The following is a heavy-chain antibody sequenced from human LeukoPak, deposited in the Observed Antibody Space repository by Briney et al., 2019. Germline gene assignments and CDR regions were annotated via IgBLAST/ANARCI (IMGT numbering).Heavy chain of an antibody. V-gene: IGHV1-69*06. Sequence: SVKVSCKASGYTFTSYGISWVRQAPGQGLEWMGGIIPIFGTANYAQKFQGRVTITADKSTSTAYVELSSLRSEDTAVYYCARDRGSGSSGYFDYWGQGTLVTVSS. CDR1: GYTFTSYG. CDR3: ARDRGSGSSGYFDY. CDR2: IIPIFGTA. D-gene: IGHD3-10*01. J-gene: IGHJ4*02.